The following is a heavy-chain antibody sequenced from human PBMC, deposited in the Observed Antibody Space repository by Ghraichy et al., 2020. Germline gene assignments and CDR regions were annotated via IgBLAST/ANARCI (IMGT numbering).Heavy chain of an antibody. CDR1: GGTFSSYA. V-gene: IGHV1-69*13. J-gene: IGHJ6*02. D-gene: IGHD2-15*01. Sequence: SVKVSCKASGGTFSSYAISWVRQAPGQGLEWMGGIIPIFGTANYAQKFQGRVTITADESTSTAYMELSSLRSEDTAVYYCARFGLVVVAATPRYYYYGMDVWGQGTTVTVSS. CDR3: ARFGLVVVAATPRYYYYGMDV. CDR2: IIPIFGTA.